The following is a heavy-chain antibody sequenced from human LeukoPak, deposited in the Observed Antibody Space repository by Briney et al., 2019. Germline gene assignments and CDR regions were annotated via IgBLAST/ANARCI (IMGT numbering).Heavy chain of an antibody. CDR1: GGSISSSSYY. CDR2: IYYSGST. Sequence: SETLSLTCTVSGGSISSSSYYWGWIRQPPGKGLKWIGSIYYSGSTYYNPSLKSRVTISVDTSKNQFSLKLSSVTAADTAVYYCASRSIAVAGTRAFDYWGQGTLVTVSS. J-gene: IGHJ4*02. D-gene: IGHD6-19*01. V-gene: IGHV4-39*01. CDR3: ASRSIAVAGTRAFDY.